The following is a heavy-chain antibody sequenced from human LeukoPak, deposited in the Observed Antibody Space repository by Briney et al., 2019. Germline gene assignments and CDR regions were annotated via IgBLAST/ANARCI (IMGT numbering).Heavy chain of an antibody. Sequence: SQTLSPTRAISRDSVSSNSAAWKWIRQSPSRGLEWLGRTYYRSKWYNDYAVSVKSRITINPDASKNQFSLQLNSVTPEDTAVYYCARGQTGTTRGFDYWGQGTLVTVSS. CDR2: TYYRSKWYN. V-gene: IGHV6-1*01. D-gene: IGHD1-7*01. J-gene: IGHJ4*02. CDR3: ARGQTGTTRGFDY. CDR1: RDSVSSNSAA.